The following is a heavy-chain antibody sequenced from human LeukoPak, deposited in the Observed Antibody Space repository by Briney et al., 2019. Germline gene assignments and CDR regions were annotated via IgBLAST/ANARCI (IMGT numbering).Heavy chain of an antibody. Sequence: GGSLRLSCAASGFTFSRYWMHWVRQAPGKGLVWVSRINGDGSTTSYADSVKGGFTISRDNAKNTLYLQTNSLGAEDTAVYYCATGNYYDSRGYYTFGHWGQGTLVTVSS. CDR2: INGDGSTT. CDR3: ATGNYYDSRGYYTFGH. V-gene: IGHV3-74*01. CDR1: GFTFSRYW. D-gene: IGHD3-22*01. J-gene: IGHJ1*01.